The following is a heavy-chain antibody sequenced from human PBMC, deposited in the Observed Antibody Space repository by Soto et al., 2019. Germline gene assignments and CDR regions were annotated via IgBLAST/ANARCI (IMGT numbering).Heavy chain of an antibody. CDR2: MKQDGSEI. J-gene: IGHJ4*02. CDR3: ASAQDYGAHFDY. CDR1: GFTFDNYY. Sequence: EVQLVESGGGLVQPGGSLRLSCAASGFTFDNYYMSWLRQAPGKGLEWVVNMKQDGSEIYYADSVKGRFTVSRDNAENSLYLLMASLSAEDTAVYYFASAQDYGAHFDYWGRGTLVTVSS. V-gene: IGHV3-7*03. D-gene: IGHD4-17*01.